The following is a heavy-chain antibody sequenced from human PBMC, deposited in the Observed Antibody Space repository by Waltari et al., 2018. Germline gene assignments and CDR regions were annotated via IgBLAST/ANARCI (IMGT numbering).Heavy chain of an antibody. CDR2: IRSSGSTS. D-gene: IGHD4-17*01. J-gene: IGHJ5*02. Sequence: EEHLVESGGGLVQPGGSLRPSCAASGFILSNYEMNWIRQAPGKGLEWVSYIRSSGSTSYYADSAKGRFTISRDNAKNSLYLQMNSLRAEDTAVYYCARRDDYGDDPFWTWGQGTLVTVSS. V-gene: IGHV3-48*03. CDR1: GFILSNYE. CDR3: ARRDDYGDDPFWT.